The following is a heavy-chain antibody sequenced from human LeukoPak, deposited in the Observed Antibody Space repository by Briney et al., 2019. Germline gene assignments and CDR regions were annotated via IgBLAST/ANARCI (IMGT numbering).Heavy chain of an antibody. V-gene: IGHV1-69*05. CDR2: IIPIFGTA. J-gene: IGHJ4*02. CDR3: ALPNGAARPKPQLKFDY. CDR1: GGTFSSYA. Sequence: SVKVSCKASGGTFSSYAISWVRQAPGQGLEWMGRIIPIFGTANYAQKFQGRVTITTDESTSTAYMELSSLRSEDTAVYYCALPNGAARPKPQLKFDYWGQGTLVTVSS. D-gene: IGHD6-6*01.